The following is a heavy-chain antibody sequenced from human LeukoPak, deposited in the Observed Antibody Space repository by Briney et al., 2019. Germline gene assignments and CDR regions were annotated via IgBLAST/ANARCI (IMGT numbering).Heavy chain of an antibody. CDR2: IYYSGST. V-gene: IGHV4-39*01. CDR3: ARLGVVIDDAFDI. Sequence: SETLSLTCTVSGGSISSSSYYWGWLRQPPGKGLEWIGSIYYSGSTYYNPSLKSRVTISVDTSKNQFSLKLSSVTAADTAVYYCARLGVVIDDAFDIWGQGTMVTVSS. J-gene: IGHJ3*02. D-gene: IGHD3-3*01. CDR1: GGSISSSSYY.